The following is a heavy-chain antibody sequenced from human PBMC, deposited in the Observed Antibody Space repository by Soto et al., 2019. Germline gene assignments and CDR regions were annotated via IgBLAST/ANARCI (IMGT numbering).Heavy chain of an antibody. CDR3: GGSPGTTVYYYYGMDV. CDR1: GGSISSGGYY. D-gene: IGHD1-1*01. CDR2: IYYSGST. Sequence: SETLSLTCAVSGGSISSGGYYWSWIRQHPGKGLEWIGYIYYSGSTYYNPSLKSRVTISVDTSKNQFSLKLSSVTAADTAVYYCGGSPGTTVYYYYGMDVWGQGTTVTVSS. V-gene: IGHV4-31*11. J-gene: IGHJ6*02.